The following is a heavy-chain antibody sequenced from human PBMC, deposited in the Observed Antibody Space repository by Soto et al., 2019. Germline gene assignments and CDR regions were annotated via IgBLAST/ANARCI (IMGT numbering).Heavy chain of an antibody. CDR2: INAGNGNT. V-gene: IGHV1-3*05. D-gene: IGHD4-17*01. Sequence: QVQLVQSGAEEKKPGASVKVSCKASGYTFTSYAMHWVRQAPGQRLEWMGWINAGNGNTKYSQKFQGRVTITRDTSASTDYMELSSLRSEDTAVYYCARDWGTTTVSLNWFDPWGQGTLVTVSS. CDR1: GYTFTSYA. J-gene: IGHJ5*02. CDR3: ARDWGTTTVSLNWFDP.